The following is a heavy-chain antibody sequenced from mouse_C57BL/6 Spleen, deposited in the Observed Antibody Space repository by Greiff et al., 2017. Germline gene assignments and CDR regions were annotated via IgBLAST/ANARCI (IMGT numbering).Heavy chain of an antibody. D-gene: IGHD2-2*01. V-gene: IGHV1-82*01. CDR1: GYAFSSSW. J-gene: IGHJ4*01. CDR2: IYPGDGDT. Sequence: VKLVESGPELVKPGASVKISCKASGYAFSSSWMNWVKQRPGKGLEWIGRIYPGDGDTNYNGKFKGKATLTADKSSSTAYMQLSSLTSEDSAVYCCARMGGNDDAIDYWGQGTSVTVSS. CDR3: ARMGGNDDAIDY.